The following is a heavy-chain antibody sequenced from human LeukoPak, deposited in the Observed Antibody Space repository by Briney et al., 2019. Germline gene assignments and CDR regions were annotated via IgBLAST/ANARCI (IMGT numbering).Heavy chain of an antibody. Sequence: GGSLRLSCAASGFTFSSYSMNWVRQAPGKGLEWVSSISSSSSYIYYADSVKGRLTISRDNAKNSLYLQMNSLRAEDTAVYYCARDAPPPGIAVADPGAFDIWGQGTMVTVSS. CDR2: ISSSSSYI. V-gene: IGHV3-21*01. CDR1: GFTFSSYS. D-gene: IGHD6-19*01. J-gene: IGHJ3*02. CDR3: ARDAPPPGIAVADPGAFDI.